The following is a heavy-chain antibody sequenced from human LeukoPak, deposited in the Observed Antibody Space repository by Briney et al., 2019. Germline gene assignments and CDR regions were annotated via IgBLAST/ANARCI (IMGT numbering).Heavy chain of an antibody. V-gene: IGHV1-69*06. Sequence: SVKVSCKASGGTFSSYAISWVRQAPGQGLEWMGGIIPIFGTANYAQKFQGRVTITADKSTSTAYTELSSLRSEDTAVYYCARVRDSGAARKRTNWFDPWGQGTLVTVSS. CDR2: IIPIFGTA. CDR3: ARVRDSGAARKRTNWFDP. CDR1: GGTFSSYA. J-gene: IGHJ5*02. D-gene: IGHD6-6*01.